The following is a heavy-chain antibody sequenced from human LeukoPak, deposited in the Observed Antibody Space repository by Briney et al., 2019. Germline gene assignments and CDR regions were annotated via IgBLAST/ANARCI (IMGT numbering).Heavy chain of an antibody. CDR3: ARDHRADWYFDL. CDR1: GFTFSSYS. V-gene: IGHV3-21*01. Sequence: GGSLRLSCAASGFTFSSYSMNWVRQAPGKGPEWVSSISSSSSYIYYADSVKGRFTISRDNAKNSLYLRMNSLRAEDTAVYYCARDHRADWYFDLWGRGTLVTVSS. J-gene: IGHJ2*01. D-gene: IGHD3-10*01. CDR2: ISSSSSYI.